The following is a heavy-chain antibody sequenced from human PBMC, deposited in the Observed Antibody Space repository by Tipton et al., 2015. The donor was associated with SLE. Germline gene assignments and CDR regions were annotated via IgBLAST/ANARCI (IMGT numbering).Heavy chain of an antibody. Sequence: TLSLTCTVSGGSITSGNYFWTWIRQPAGKGLEWIGNIYSSGSANSNPSLESRVTISIDTSKNQFSLKLNSVTAADTAVYYCASQQWLVRFDYWGQGALVTVSS. V-gene: IGHV4-61*09. D-gene: IGHD6-19*01. CDR3: ASQQWLVRFDY. J-gene: IGHJ4*02. CDR1: GGSITSGNYF. CDR2: IYSSGSA.